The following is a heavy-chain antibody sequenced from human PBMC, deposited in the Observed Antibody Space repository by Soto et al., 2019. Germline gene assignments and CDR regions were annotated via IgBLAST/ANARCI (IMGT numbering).Heavy chain of an antibody. CDR2: IIPIFGTA. V-gene: IGHV1-69*12. CDR1: GGTFSSYA. D-gene: IGHD2-15*01. J-gene: IGHJ4*02. Sequence: QVQLVQSGAEVKKPGSSVKVSCKASGGTFSSYAISWVRQAPGQGLEWMGGIIPIFGTANYAQKFQGRVTITADESTSTAYMQLSSLRSEDTAVYCCARDSYGGNPPASHFDYWGQGTLVTVSS. CDR3: ARDSYGGNPPASHFDY.